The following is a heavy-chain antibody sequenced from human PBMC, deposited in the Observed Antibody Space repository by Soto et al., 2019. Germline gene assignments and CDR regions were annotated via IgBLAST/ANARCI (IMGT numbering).Heavy chain of an antibody. Sequence: SETLSLTGAVYGGSFSGSYWSWIRQPPGQGPEWIGEINHSGSTNYNPSLKSRFTISVDTSMYQISLKLSSVTAADTAVYYCARGGRMVRGVIITSIRYYYYGRDVWGQGTTVTVSS. V-gene: IGHV4-34*01. CDR3: ARGGRMVRGVIITSIRYYYYGRDV. J-gene: IGHJ6*02. CDR2: INHSGST. CDR1: GGSFSGSY. D-gene: IGHD3-10*01.